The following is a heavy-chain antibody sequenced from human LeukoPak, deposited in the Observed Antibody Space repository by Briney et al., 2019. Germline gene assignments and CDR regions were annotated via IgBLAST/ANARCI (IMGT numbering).Heavy chain of an antibody. CDR2: IYYSGST. D-gene: IGHD4-17*01. V-gene: IGHV4-39*01. CDR1: GGSISSSSYY. CDR3: ALTTVTLGFGY. J-gene: IGHJ4*02. Sequence: SETLSLTCTVSGGSISSSSYYWGWIRQPPGKGLEWIGSIYYSGSTYYNPSLKSRVTISVDTSKNQFSLKLSSVTAADTAVYYCALTTVTLGFGYWGQGTLVTVSS.